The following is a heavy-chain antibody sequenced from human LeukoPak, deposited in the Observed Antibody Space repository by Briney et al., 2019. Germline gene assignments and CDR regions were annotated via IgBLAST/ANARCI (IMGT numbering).Heavy chain of an antibody. J-gene: IGHJ4*02. Sequence: ETLSLTCTVSGVSISSSSYYCAWIRQTPGKGLEWIGRFYHSGITNDKPSLKSRVTISLDTSKNQFSLKLTSVTAAGSAVYYCARDPVIRGVVAGPVWGQGALVTVSS. V-gene: IGHV4-39*07. CDR2: FYHSGIT. CDR1: GVSISSSSYY. CDR3: ARDPVIRGVVAGPV. D-gene: IGHD2-15*01.